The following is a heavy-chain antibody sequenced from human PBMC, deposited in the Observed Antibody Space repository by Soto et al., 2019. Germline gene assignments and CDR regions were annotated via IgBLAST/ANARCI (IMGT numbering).Heavy chain of an antibody. J-gene: IGHJ4*02. Sequence: QVHLVQSGAEVKKPGASVKVSCQGSGYAFTTYGITWVRQAPGQGLEWMGWISAHNGNTTYAQKRQGRVTVTRDTSTGTAYMELRRLRYDDTAVYYCARGGYGDYWGQGALVTGSS. CDR1: GYAFTTYG. CDR3: ARGGYGDY. D-gene: IGHD1-1*01. V-gene: IGHV1-18*01. CDR2: ISAHNGNT.